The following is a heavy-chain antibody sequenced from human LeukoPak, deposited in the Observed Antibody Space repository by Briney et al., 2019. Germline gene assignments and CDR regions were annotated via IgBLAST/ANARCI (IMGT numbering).Heavy chain of an antibody. D-gene: IGHD2-15*01. CDR1: GGSVSSSSYY. J-gene: IGHJ2*01. CDR3: ARHKRLHCSGGSCYSGWYFDL. CDR2: IYYSGIT. Sequence: SETLSLTCTVSGGSVSSSSYYWAWIRQPPGKGLEWIVSIYYSGITYYNPSLKSRVTISVDTSKNQFSLKLSSVTAADTAVYYRARHKRLHCSGGSCYSGWYFDLWGRGTLVTVSS. V-gene: IGHV4-39*01.